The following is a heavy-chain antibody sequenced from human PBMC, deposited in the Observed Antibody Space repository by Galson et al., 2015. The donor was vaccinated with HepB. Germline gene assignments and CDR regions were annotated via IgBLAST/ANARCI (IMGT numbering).Heavy chain of an antibody. D-gene: IGHD3-16*02. CDR3: ARGPASVVYDYVWGSSRQPLYYLDS. CDR2: INHSGST. J-gene: IGHJ4*02. Sequence: SETLSLTCAVYGGSFSDYYWSWIRQPPGKGLEWIGEINHSGSTTDNPSLKSRITISVDTSKNQFSLKLTSVTAADAAVYYCARGPASVVYDYVWGSSRQPLYYLDSWGQGTLLTVSS. V-gene: IGHV4-34*01. CDR1: GGSFSDYY.